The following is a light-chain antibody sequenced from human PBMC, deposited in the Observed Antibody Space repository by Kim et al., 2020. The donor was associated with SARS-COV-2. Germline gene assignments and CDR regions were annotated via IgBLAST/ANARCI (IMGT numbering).Light chain of an antibody. CDR3: QQYYYFPYT. CDR2: AAY. Sequence: STSQEDKVPHAWRAPQNSACYLAWFQQRPGKAPPLHIYAAYTLHTGAPSRFSGSVSGTDFTLTINPLQSEDSATYVCQQYYYFPYTFGQGTKLEIK. V-gene: IGKV1D-8*02. J-gene: IGKJ2*01. CDR1: QNSACY.